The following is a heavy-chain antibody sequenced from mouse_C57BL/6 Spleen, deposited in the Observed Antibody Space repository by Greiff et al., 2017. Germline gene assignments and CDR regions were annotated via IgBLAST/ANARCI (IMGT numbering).Heavy chain of an antibody. D-gene: IGHD2-4*01. J-gene: IGHJ3*01. CDR1: GFNITDYY. CDR3: AREGDYDGAWLAY. Sequence: VQLQQSGAELVKPGASVKLSCTASGFNITDYYMHWVKQRPEQGLEWIGRIDPEDGETKYAPKFQGKATITADTSSNTAYLQLSSLTSEDTAVYYGAREGDYDGAWLAYWGQGTLVAVSA. V-gene: IGHV14-2*01. CDR2: IDPEDGET.